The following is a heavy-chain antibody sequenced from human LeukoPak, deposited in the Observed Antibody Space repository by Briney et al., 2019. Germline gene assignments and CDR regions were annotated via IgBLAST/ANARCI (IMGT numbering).Heavy chain of an antibody. Sequence: SETLSLTCTVSGVSISSYYWTWIRQPPGKGLEWIGYIYYSGSTNYNPSLKSRVTMSVNTSKNQFSLKLSSVTAADTAVYYCARQLISWGQGTMVTVSS. CDR2: IYYSGST. J-gene: IGHJ3*01. V-gene: IGHV4-59*08. CDR3: ARQLIS. CDR1: GVSISSYY.